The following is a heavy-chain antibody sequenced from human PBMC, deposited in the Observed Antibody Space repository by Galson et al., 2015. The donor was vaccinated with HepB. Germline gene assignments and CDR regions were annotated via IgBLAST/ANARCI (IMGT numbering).Heavy chain of an antibody. V-gene: IGHV1-46*01. CDR2: INPSGGST. D-gene: IGHD3-10*01. Sequence: SVKVSCKASGYKFTSYYMHWVRQAPGQGLEWMGIINPSGGSTDYAQKFRGRLTMTGDTSTSTVFMELSSLTSEDTAVYHCARGVLLWDGPDYWGQGTLVTVSS. CDR1: GYKFTSYY. J-gene: IGHJ4*02. CDR3: ARGVLLWDGPDY.